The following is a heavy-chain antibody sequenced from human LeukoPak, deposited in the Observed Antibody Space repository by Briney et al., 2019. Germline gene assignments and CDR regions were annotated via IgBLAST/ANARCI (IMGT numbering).Heavy chain of an antibody. CDR2: IYHSGST. V-gene: IGHV4-38-2*01. CDR1: DYSISSGYY. J-gene: IGHJ5*02. Sequence: SETLSLTCAVSDYSISSGYYWGWIRQPPGKGLEWIGSIYHSGSTYYNPSLKSRVTISVDTSKNQFSLKLSSATAADTAVYYCARNSIAVAGMADNWFDPWGQGTLVTVSS. CDR3: ARNSIAVAGMADNWFDP. D-gene: IGHD6-19*01.